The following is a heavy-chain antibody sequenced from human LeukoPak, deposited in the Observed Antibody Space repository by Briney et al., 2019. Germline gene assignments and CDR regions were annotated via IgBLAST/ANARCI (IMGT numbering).Heavy chain of an antibody. J-gene: IGHJ4*02. CDR3: ARVNVAYASSSSVNLDY. D-gene: IGHD6-6*01. Sequence: GGSLRLSCAASGFTFHDYSMHWVRQAPGRGLEWVSLISWDGFTTYYADSMKGRFTISRGNRRKSLYLEMSSLTAGDTALYYCARVNVAYASSSSVNLDYWGQGVLVTVSS. CDR2: ISWDGFTT. V-gene: IGHV3-43*01. CDR1: GFTFHDYS.